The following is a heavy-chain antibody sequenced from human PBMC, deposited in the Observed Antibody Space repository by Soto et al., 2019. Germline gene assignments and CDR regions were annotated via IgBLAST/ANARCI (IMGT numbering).Heavy chain of an antibody. CDR3: ARFRAPRRQLISMSFHC. V-gene: IGHV5-51*01. D-gene: IGHD6-13*01. CDR2: IYPGDSDI. J-gene: IGHJ4*03. CDR1: GYDFNNYW. Sequence: GESLKISCKASGYDFNNYWIAWVRQTPGRGLEWMGMIYPGDSDIRYNPSFRGRVTISADKSITSAFVQLGSLKASDSAIYYCARFRAPRRQLISMSFHCWGQGTLVTVS.